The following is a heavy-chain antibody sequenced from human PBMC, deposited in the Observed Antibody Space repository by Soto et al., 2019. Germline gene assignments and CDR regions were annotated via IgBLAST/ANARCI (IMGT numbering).Heavy chain of an antibody. V-gene: IGHV5-51*01. D-gene: IGHD3-10*01. J-gene: IGHJ4*02. CDR2: IYPGDSDT. CDR3: ARPITMVRGVIMSLDY. Sequence: GESLKISCKGSGYSFTSYWIGWVRQMPGKGLEWMGIIYPGDSDTRYSPSFQGQVTISADKSISTAYLQWSSLKASGTAMYYCARPITMVRGVIMSLDYWGQGTLVTVSS. CDR1: GYSFTSYW.